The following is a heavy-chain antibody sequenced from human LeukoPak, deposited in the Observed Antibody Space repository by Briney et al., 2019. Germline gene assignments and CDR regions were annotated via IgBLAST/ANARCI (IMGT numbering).Heavy chain of an antibody. CDR2: IYYSGST. D-gene: IGHD4-17*01. Sequence: PSETLSLTCTVSGGSISSGSYYWGWIRQPAGKGLEWIGSIYYSGSTYYNPSLKSRVTISVDTSKNQFSLKLSSVTAADTAVYYCAGEPPDDYGDYGRDYWGQGTLVTVSS. V-gene: IGHV4-39*07. CDR1: GGSISSGSYY. J-gene: IGHJ4*02. CDR3: AGEPPDDYGDYGRDY.